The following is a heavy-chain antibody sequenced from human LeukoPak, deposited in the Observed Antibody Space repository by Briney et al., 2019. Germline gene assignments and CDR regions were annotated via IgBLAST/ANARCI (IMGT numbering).Heavy chain of an antibody. CDR1: GGSISGGDYY. J-gene: IGHJ4*02. D-gene: IGHD6-13*01. CDR3: SRDRGTAAAGPEFDY. CDR2: IYYGGST. Sequence: PSETLSLTCTVSGGSISGGDYYWSWIRQPPGKGLEWIGYIYYGGSTYYNPSLKSRVTMSVDTSKNQLSLKLSSVTAADTAVYYWSRDRGTAAAGPEFDYWGQGTLVTVSS. V-gene: IGHV4-61*08.